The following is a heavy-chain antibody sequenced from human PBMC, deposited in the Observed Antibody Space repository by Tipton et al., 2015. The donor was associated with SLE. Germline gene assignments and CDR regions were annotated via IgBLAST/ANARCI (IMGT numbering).Heavy chain of an antibody. Sequence: LRLSCAVYGGSFSGYYWSWIRQPPGKGLEWIGEINHSGSTNNNPSLKSRVTISVDTSKNQFSLKLSSVAAADTAVYYCARLDDSSGFDYWGQGTLITVSS. CDR3: ARLDDSSGFDY. CDR2: INHSGST. V-gene: IGHV4-34*01. D-gene: IGHD3-22*01. J-gene: IGHJ4*02. CDR1: GGSFSGYY.